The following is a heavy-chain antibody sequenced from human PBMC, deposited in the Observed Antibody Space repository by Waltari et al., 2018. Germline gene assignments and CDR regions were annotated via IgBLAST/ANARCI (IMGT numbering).Heavy chain of an antibody. J-gene: IGHJ4*01. CDR3: ARAGDYGDYLDY. Sequence: QVTLKHSGPVLVKPTETLTLTCTVSGFSLTNARLGVSWVRPSPGKALEWLAPIFSSDTSYNPSLQNRLVVSKDTSKSQVVLVMTDMDPLDTATYYCARAGDYGDYLDYWGHGTLVTVSS. V-gene: IGHV2-26*01. CDR1: GFSLTNARLG. CDR2: IFSSDT. D-gene: IGHD4-17*01.